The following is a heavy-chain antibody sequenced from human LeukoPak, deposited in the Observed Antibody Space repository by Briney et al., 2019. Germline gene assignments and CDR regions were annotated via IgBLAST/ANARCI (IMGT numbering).Heavy chain of an antibody. CDR2: INWNGGST. V-gene: IGHV3-20*04. CDR1: GFTFDDYG. D-gene: IGHD2-2*01. J-gene: IGHJ6*03. Sequence: GGSLRHSCAVSGFTFDDYGMSWVRQAPGKGLEWVSGINWNGGSTGYADSVKGRFTISRDNAKNSLYLQMNSLRAEDTALYYCARGKYQLLSGYYYYMDVWGNGTTVTVSS. CDR3: ARGKYQLLSGYYYYMDV.